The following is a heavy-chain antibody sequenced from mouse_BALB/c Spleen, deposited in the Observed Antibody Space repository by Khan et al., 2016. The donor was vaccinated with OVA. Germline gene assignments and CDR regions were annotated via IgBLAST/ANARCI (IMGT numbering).Heavy chain of an antibody. D-gene: IGHD1-1*01. V-gene: IGHV3-2*02. CDR2: ISYSGST. Sequence: EVQLQESGPGLVKPSQSLSLTCTVTGYSITSDYAWNWIRQFPGNKLEWMGYISYSGSTSYNPSLKSRISITRDTSKNQFFLQLNSVTTEDTATYDCARFITTVVATYYFVYWGQGTTLTVSS. CDR3: ARFITTVVATYYFVY. CDR1: GYSITSDYA. J-gene: IGHJ2*01.